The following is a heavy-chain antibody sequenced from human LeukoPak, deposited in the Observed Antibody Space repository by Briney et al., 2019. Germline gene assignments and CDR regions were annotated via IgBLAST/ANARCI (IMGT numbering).Heavy chain of an antibody. CDR3: ARGAGTGTTYFQH. V-gene: IGHV3-13*01. D-gene: IGHD1-7*01. CDR1: GFTFSDYD. CDR2: ISSAGKT. J-gene: IGHJ1*01. Sequence: GGSLRLSCAASGFTFSDYDMPWVRQVTGKGLEWVSAISSAGKTYYPGSVKGRFTISRENAKNSLYLQMNSLRDGDTAVYYCARGAGTGTTYFQHWGQGTLVTVSS.